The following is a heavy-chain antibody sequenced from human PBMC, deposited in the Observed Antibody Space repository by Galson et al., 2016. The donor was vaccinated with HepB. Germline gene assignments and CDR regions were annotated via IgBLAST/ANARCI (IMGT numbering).Heavy chain of an antibody. Sequence: QSGAEVKKPGESLRISCKGSGYSFTDYWIGWVRQMPGKGLEWMGIIYPGDSHTRYSPSFQGQVTISADKSISTAYLQWSSLKAPDTAIYYCARRLTHDSKIWDIDSRGRGTLVTVSS. J-gene: IGHJ4*02. V-gene: IGHV5-51*01. D-gene: IGHD3-16*01. CDR1: GYSFTDYW. CDR3: ARRLTHDSKIWDIDS. CDR2: IYPGDSHT.